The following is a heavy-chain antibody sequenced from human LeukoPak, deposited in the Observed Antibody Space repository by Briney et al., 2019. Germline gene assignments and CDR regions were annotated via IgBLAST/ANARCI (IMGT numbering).Heavy chain of an antibody. CDR2: INHSGST. Sequence: PSETLSLTCAVYGGSFSGYYWSWIRQPPGKGLEWIGEINHSGSTNYNPSLKSRVTISVDTSKNQFSLKLSSVTAADTAVYYCARQSSWYYYYYYMDVWGKGTTVTITS. CDR1: GGSFSGYY. D-gene: IGHD6-13*01. V-gene: IGHV4-34*01. J-gene: IGHJ6*03. CDR3: ARQSSWYYYYYYMDV.